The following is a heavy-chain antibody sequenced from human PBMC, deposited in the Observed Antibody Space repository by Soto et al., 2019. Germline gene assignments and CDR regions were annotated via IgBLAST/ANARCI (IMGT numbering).Heavy chain of an antibody. D-gene: IGHD3-10*01. Sequence: SVPTRVKPTRTLRLTCTFGGFSLSTSGMRVSCIRQPPGKALEWLARIDWDDYKFYSTSLKNRLTISKDTSKNQVVITMTNMDPVDKATYYCARSVIEPGLDTWGQGTLVTVPS. V-gene: IGHV2-70*04. CDR1: GFSLSTSGMR. J-gene: IGHJ5*02. CDR2: IDWDDYK. CDR3: ARSVIEPGLDT.